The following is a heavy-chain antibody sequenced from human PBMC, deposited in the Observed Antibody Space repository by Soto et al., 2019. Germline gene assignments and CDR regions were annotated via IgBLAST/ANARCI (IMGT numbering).Heavy chain of an antibody. CDR2: IYYSGST. D-gene: IGHD1-7*01. CDR1: GGSISSGDYY. J-gene: IGHJ6*02. CDR3: ARDRITGTDYYYYGMDV. Sequence: LSLTCTVSGGSISSGDYYWSWIRQPPGKGLEWIGYIYYSGSTYYNPSLKSRVTISVDTSKNQFSLKLSSVTAADTAVYYCARDRITGTDYYYYGMDVWGQGTTVTVSS. V-gene: IGHV4-30-4*01.